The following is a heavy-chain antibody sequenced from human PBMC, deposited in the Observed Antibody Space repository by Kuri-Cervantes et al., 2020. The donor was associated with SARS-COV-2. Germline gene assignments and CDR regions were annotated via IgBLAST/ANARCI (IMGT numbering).Heavy chain of an antibody. CDR3: ARRGVVPAARPGYYYYYMDV. CDR1: GYTLTELS. Sequence: ASVKVSCKVSGYTLTELSMHWVRQAPGKGLEWMGGFDPEDGETIYAQKFQGRVTMTEDTSTDTAYMELSSLRSEDTAVYYCARRGVVPAARPGYYYYYMDVWGKGTTVTVSS. D-gene: IGHD2-2*01. CDR2: FDPEDGET. V-gene: IGHV1-24*01. J-gene: IGHJ6*03.